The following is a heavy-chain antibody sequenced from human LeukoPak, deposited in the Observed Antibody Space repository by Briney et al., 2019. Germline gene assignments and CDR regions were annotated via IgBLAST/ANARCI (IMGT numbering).Heavy chain of an antibody. V-gene: IGHV3-21*01. CDR2: ISSSSSYI. Sequence: GGSLRLSCAASGFTFSSYEMNWVRQAPGKGLEWVSSISSSSSYIYYADSVKGRFTISRDNAKNSLYLQMNSLRAEDTAVYYCARDRNYGSGSYSLYYYYGMDVWGKGTTVTVSS. J-gene: IGHJ6*04. CDR3: ARDRNYGSGSYSLYYYYGMDV. CDR1: GFTFSSYE. D-gene: IGHD3-10*01.